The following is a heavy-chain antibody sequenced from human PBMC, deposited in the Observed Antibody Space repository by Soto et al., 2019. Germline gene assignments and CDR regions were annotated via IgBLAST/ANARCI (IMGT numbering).Heavy chain of an antibody. V-gene: IGHV1-69*06. J-gene: IGHJ6*02. CDR1: GGTFSSYA. D-gene: IGHD6-6*01. Sequence: SVKVSCKASGGTFSSYAISGVRQAPGRGLEWMGGIIPIFGTANYAQKFQGRVTITADKSTSTAYMELSSLRSEDTAVYYCAVSSSYYYYYYYGMDVWGQGTTVTVSS. CDR3: AVSSSYYYYYYYGMDV. CDR2: IIPIFGTA.